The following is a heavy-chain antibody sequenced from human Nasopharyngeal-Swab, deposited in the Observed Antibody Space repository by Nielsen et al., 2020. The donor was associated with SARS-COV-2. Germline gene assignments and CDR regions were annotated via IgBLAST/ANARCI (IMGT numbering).Heavy chain of an antibody. J-gene: IGHJ4*02. CDR3: VKHQGSSSDQ. Sequence: GGSLRLSCAASGFTFSSYWMHWVRQAPGKGLVWVSHINSDGSSTSYADSVKGRFTISRDNAKNTLYLQMNSLRVEDTAVYYCVKHQGSSSDQWGQGTLVTVSS. V-gene: IGHV3-74*01. CDR2: INSDGSST. CDR1: GFTFSSYW.